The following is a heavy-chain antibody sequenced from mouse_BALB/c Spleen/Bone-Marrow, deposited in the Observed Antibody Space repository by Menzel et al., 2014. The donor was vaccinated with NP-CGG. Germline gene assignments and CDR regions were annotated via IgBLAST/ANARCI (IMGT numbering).Heavy chain of an antibody. J-gene: IGHJ4*01. CDR2: IRNKAYGYTT. V-gene: IGHV7-3*02. CDR3: ERFPMDY. CDR1: GFTFTDYY. Sequence: EVMLVESGGGLVQPGGSLRLSCTTSGFTFTDYYMSWVRQPPGKALEWLAFIRNKAYGYTTEYSASVRGRFTVSRDNSQSILYLQMNTLRAEDSATYYCERFPMDYWGQGTSDTVSS.